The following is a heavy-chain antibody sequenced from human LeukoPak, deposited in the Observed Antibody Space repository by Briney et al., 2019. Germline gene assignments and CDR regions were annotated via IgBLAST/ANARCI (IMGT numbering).Heavy chain of an antibody. CDR3: ARDSPSGSYASFNY. CDR2: ISGSGGST. D-gene: IGHD1-26*01. V-gene: IGHV3-23*01. Sequence: QTGGSLRLSCAASGFTFSSYAMSWVRQAPGKGLEWVSAISGSGGSTYYADSLKGRFTISRDNSKNTLYLQMNSLRSDDTAVYYCARDSPSGSYASFNYWGQGTLVTVSS. J-gene: IGHJ4*02. CDR1: GFTFSSYA.